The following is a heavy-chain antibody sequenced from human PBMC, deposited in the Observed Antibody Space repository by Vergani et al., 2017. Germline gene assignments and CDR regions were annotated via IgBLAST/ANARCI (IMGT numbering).Heavy chain of an antibody. CDR1: GYTFTSYG. V-gene: IGHV1-18*01. CDR2: ISAYNGNT. D-gene: IGHD3-16*02. J-gene: IGHJ4*02. Sequence: QVQLVQSGAEVKKPGASVKVSCKASGYTFTSYGISWVRQAPGQGLEWMGWISAYNGNTNYAQKLQGRVTMTTDTSTSTAYMELRSLRSDDTAVYYCARYLAHYDYVWGSYRYRLNDYRGQGTLVTVSS. CDR3: ARYLAHYDYVWGSYRYRLNDY.